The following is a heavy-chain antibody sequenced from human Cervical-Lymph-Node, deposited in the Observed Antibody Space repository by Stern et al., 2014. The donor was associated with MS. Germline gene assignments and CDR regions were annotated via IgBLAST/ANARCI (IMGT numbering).Heavy chain of an antibody. CDR1: GFSLSTSGVG. D-gene: IGHD3-22*01. Sequence: QVTLRESGPTLVKPTQTLTLTCTFSGFSLSTSGVGVGWIRQPPGKALEWLALNYWDDDKRYSPSLKSRLTITKDTSKNQVVLTMTNIDPVDTATYYCAHRPYDSSGYTFFDYWGQGTLVTVSS. J-gene: IGHJ4*02. V-gene: IGHV2-5*02. CDR2: NYWDDDK. CDR3: AHRPYDSSGYTFFDY.